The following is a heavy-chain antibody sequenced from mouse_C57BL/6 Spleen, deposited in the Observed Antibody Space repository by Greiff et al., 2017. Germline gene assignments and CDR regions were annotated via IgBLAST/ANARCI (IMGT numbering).Heavy chain of an antibody. CDR3: TRWLPYYYAMDY. J-gene: IGHJ4*01. Sequence: VQLQQSGTVLARPGASVKMSCKTSGYTFTSYWIHWVKQRPGQGLEWIGAIYPGNSDTSYNQKFKGKAKLPAVTSASTAYMELSSLTNEDSAVYYCTRWLPYYYAMDYWGQGTSVTVSS. CDR2: IYPGNSDT. V-gene: IGHV1-5*01. D-gene: IGHD2-2*01. CDR1: GYTFTSYW.